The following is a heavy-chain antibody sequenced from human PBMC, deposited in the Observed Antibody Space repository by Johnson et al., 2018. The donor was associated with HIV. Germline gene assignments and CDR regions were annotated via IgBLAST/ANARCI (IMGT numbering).Heavy chain of an antibody. CDR3: AAIGGIGSSWSAAFDI. CDR2: INWNGDST. J-gene: IGHJ3*02. D-gene: IGHD6-13*01. Sequence: VQLVESGGGVVRPGGSLRLSCAASGFTFHDYAMSWVRQAPGKGLEWVSGINWNGDSTGYADSVKGRFTISRDNAKNSLYLQMNSLRAEDTALYYCAAIGGIGSSWSAAFDIWGQGTMVTVSS. CDR1: GFTFHDYA. V-gene: IGHV3-20*04.